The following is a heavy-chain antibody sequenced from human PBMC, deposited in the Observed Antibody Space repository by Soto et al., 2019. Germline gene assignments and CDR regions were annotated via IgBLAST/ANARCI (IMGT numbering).Heavy chain of an antibody. CDR2: ISSSYYI. CDR3: ARGDVVVLTATSNFDY. J-gene: IGHJ4*02. CDR1: GFTFSSYT. D-gene: IGHD2-21*02. Sequence: EVQLVESGGGLVKPGGSLRLSCAASGFTFSSYTMKWVRKAPGKGLEWVASISSSYYIKYADSVKGRFTISRDNAKNSLYLQMNSLRAEDTAVYYCARGDVVVLTATSNFDYWGQGTLVTVSS. V-gene: IGHV3-21*01.